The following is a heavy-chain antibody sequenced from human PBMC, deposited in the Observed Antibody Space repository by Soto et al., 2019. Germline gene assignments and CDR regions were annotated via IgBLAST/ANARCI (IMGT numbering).Heavy chain of an antibody. V-gene: IGHV7-4-1*01. CDR2: INPNTGNP. Sequence: QVQLVQSGSESMQPGASVKVSCKGSGYNFNSHSINWLRQAPGQGLAWMGWINPNTGNPMYEQGFTGPFVFSVDTSVRTVLLQIFRQTSDESAVYYCERDRASGCFDFRGKETLVTFSS. CDR3: ERDRASGCFDF. CDR1: GYNFNSHS. J-gene: IGHJ4*02. D-gene: IGHD1-26*01.